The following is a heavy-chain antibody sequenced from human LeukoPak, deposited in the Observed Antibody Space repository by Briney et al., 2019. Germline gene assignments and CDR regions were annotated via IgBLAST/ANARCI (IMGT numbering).Heavy chain of an antibody. V-gene: IGHV3-7*01. CDR2: INQDGSEK. CDR3: ARVLGYCSSTSCLDAFDI. Sequence: GGSLRLSCAASGFTFRSYWMSWVRQAPGEGLEWVANINQDGSEKYYVDSVMGRFTVSRDNAKNSLYLQINSLRAEDTAVYYCARVLGYCSSTSCLDAFDIWGQGTMVTVSS. CDR1: GFTFRSYW. D-gene: IGHD2-2*01. J-gene: IGHJ3*02.